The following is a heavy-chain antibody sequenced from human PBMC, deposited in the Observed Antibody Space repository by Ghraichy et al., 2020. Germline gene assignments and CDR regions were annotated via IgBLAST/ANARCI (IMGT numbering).Heavy chain of an antibody. CDR3: AKGASSTRGFDP. CDR1: GFTFSSYA. J-gene: IGHJ5*02. CDR2: ISPSGDYI. V-gene: IGHV3-23*01. Sequence: GESLNISCAASGFTFSSYAMTWVRQAPGKGLEWVSSISPSGDYIYNADSVKGRFTISRDNSKNTLYLQVNSLRAEDTAVYYCAKGASSTRGFDPWGQGTLVTVST. D-gene: IGHD2-2*01.